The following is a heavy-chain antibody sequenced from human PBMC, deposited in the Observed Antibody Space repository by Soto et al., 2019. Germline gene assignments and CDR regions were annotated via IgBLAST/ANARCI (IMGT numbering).Heavy chain of an antibody. CDR2: IRGFSPYT. Sequence: PGGSLRLSCISSGFTFRTYTMNWVRQAPGKGLEWVSGIRGFSPYTFYAESVKGRFTISRDNAKNSVFLQMDSLRAEDTAVYYCARDRGYDAHDYYYNAMDVWGPGTTVTVSS. CDR1: GFTFRTYT. CDR3: ARDRGYDAHDYYYNAMDV. D-gene: IGHD3-10*01. V-gene: IGHV3-21*01. J-gene: IGHJ6*02.